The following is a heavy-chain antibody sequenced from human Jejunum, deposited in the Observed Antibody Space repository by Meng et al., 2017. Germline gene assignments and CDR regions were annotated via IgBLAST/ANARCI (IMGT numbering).Heavy chain of an antibody. CDR3: AREYSSGWNFDY. V-gene: IGHV3-48*03. J-gene: IGHJ4*02. Sequence: GESLKISCAASEFTFSSYKFHWVRQAPGKGLEWVSYISSSAGTIHYADSVKGRFTISRDNAKNSLYLQMVSLRAEDTAVYYCAREYSSGWNFDYWGQGTLVTVSS. CDR2: ISSSAGTI. CDR1: EFTFSSYK. D-gene: IGHD6-19*01.